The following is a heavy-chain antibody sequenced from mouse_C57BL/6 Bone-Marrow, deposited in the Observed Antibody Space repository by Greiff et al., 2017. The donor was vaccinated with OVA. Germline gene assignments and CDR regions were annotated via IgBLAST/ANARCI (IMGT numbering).Heavy chain of an antibody. CDR3: ARLYDYDGYYFDY. Sequence: EVKLVESGPGLVKPSQTVFLTCTVTGISITTGNYRWSWIRQFPGHKLEWIGYIYYSGTITYNPSLTSRTTITRDTPKNQFFLEMNSLTAEDTATYYCARLYDYDGYYFDYWGQGTTLTVSS. D-gene: IGHD2-4*01. J-gene: IGHJ2*01. V-gene: IGHV3-5*01. CDR1: GISITTGNYR. CDR2: IYYSGTI.